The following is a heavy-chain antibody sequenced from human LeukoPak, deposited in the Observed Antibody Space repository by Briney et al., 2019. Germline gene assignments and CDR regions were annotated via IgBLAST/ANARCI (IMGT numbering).Heavy chain of an antibody. V-gene: IGHV3-43*01. Sequence: GGSLRLSCAASGFTFGGYTMHWVRQAPGKGLEWVSYISWDGGTIYYADSVKGRFTISRDNGKNSLYLQMNSLRAEDTALYYCAKDGHSRSSGWAGWYFDLWGRGTMVTVSS. CDR1: GFTFGGYT. CDR3: AKDGHSRSSGWAGWYFDL. D-gene: IGHD6-19*01. J-gene: IGHJ3*01. CDR2: ISWDGGTI.